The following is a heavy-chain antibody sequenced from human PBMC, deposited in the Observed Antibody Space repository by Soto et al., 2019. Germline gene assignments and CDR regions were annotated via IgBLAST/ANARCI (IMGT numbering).Heavy chain of an antibody. Sequence: QVQLVESGGGVVQPGRSLRLSCAASGFTFSSYAMHWVRQAPGKGLEWVAVISYDGSNKYYADSVKGRFTISRDNSKNTLYLQMNSLRAEDTAVYYCARDAGGYDFWSGSYFDYWGQGTLVTVSS. V-gene: IGHV3-30-3*01. D-gene: IGHD3-3*01. CDR2: ISYDGSNK. CDR3: ARDAGGYDFWSGSYFDY. J-gene: IGHJ4*02. CDR1: GFTFSSYA.